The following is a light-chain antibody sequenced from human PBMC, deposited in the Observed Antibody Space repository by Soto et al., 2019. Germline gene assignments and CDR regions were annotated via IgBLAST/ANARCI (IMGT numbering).Light chain of an antibody. J-gene: IGKJ4*01. V-gene: IGKV3-15*01. CDR2: GAS. Sequence: EIVMTQSPATLSVSPGERATLSCRASQSVSSNIAWYQQKPGQAPRLLIYGASTRATGISARFSGSGSGTEFTLTISSLQSEDFAVYYCQQRTTWPLTFGGGTMVEIK. CDR3: QQRTTWPLT. CDR1: QSVSSN.